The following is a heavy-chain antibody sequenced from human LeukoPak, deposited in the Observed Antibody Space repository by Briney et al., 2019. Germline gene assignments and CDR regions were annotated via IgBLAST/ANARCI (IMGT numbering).Heavy chain of an antibody. CDR3: LYFWSGSSLVDY. CDR2: IKSKTDGGTA. Sequence: KSGGSLRLSCAASGFTFSNAWMSWVRQAPGKGLDWVGRIKSKTDGGTADYAAPVKGRFTISRDDSKNTLYLEMYSLKTEDTAMYYCLYFWSGSSLVDYWGQGTLVTVSS. CDR1: GFTFSNAW. J-gene: IGHJ4*02. V-gene: IGHV3-15*01. D-gene: IGHD3-3*01.